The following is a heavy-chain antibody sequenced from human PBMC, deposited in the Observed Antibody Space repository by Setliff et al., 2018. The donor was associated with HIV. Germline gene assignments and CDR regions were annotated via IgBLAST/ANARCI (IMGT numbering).Heavy chain of an antibody. CDR2: IKEDGSEK. CDR3: ARDLAY. V-gene: IGHV3-7*03. Sequence: GESLTISCAASGFTFSSYLMSWVRQAPGKGLEWVANIKEDGSEKYYVDSVKGRFTISRDNAQNSLYLQMSSLKVEDTAVYYCARDLAYWGQGTLVTVSS. J-gene: IGHJ4*02. CDR1: GFTFSSYL.